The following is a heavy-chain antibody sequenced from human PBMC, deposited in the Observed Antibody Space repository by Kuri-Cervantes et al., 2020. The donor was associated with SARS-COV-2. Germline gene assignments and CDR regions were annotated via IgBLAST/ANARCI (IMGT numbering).Heavy chain of an antibody. CDR1: GFTFDDYA. Sequence: SLKFSCATSGFTFDDYAMHWVRQAPGKGLEWVSGISWNSGSIGYADSVKGRFTISRDNAKNSLYLQMNSLRAEDTAVYYCARVDRTGGNAFVDYWGQGTLVTVSS. CDR2: ISWNSGSI. CDR3: ARVDRTGGNAFVDY. D-gene: IGHD4-23*01. J-gene: IGHJ4*02. V-gene: IGHV3-9*01.